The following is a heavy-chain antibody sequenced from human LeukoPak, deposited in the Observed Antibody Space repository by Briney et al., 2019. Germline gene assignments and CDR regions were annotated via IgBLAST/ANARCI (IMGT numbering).Heavy chain of an antibody. Sequence: GGSLRLSCAASGFTFSSYGMSWVRQAPGKGLEWVSGISWNSGSIGYADSVKGRFTISRDNAKNSLYLQMNSLRAEDTALYYCAKDMGVWGKGTTVTISS. CDR1: GFTFSSYG. CDR2: ISWNSGSI. CDR3: AKDMGV. J-gene: IGHJ6*04. D-gene: IGHD1-26*01. V-gene: IGHV3-9*01.